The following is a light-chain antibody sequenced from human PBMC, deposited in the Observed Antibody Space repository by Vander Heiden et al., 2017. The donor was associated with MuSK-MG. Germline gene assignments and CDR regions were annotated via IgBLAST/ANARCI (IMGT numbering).Light chain of an antibody. CDR3: NSRDSSGNHYV. CDR1: SLSSYY. CDR2: GKN. Sequence: SSQLPQAPAVSVSLGQTVRITCQGDSLSSYYASWYQQKPGQAPVLVIYGKNNRPSGITDQFSGSSSGKAASLTITGAQAEDEADYYCNSRDSSGNHYVFGTGTKVTVL. V-gene: IGLV3-19*01. J-gene: IGLJ1*01.